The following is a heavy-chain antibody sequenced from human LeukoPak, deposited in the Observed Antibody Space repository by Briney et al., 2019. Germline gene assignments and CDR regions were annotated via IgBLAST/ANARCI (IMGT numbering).Heavy chain of an antibody. D-gene: IGHD4-17*01. V-gene: IGHV4-34*01. J-gene: IGHJ4*02. CDR2: VNHSENT. CDR1: GGSFSGYY. CDR3: VCYGHYNGFDY. Sequence: PSETLSLTRAVSGGSFSGYYWSWIRQPPGKGLEWIGEVNHSENTNYNPSLKSRVTISVDTSKNQFPLKLSSVTAADTAVYYCVCYGHYNGFDYWGQGTLVTVSS.